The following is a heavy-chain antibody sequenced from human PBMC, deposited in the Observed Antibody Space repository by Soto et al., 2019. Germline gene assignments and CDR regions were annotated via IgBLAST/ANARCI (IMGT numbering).Heavy chain of an antibody. CDR2: INPNSGET. Sequence: AAVKVSCKASGYTFIGYSIHWVRQAPGQGPEWMGRINPNSGETNFAQTFRGRVTMNTDTSISTAFMELSRLTSDDTAVYSCARGGLYSYPYWGQGTVVTVS. CDR3: ARGGLYSYPY. CDR1: GYTFIGYS. V-gene: IGHV1-2*02. J-gene: IGHJ4*02. D-gene: IGHD3-16*02.